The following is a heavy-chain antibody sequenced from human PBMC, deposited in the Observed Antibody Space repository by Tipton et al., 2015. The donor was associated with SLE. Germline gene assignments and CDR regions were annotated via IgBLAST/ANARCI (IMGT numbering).Heavy chain of an antibody. D-gene: IGHD2/OR15-2a*01. Sequence: PLRLSCAASGFTFSAYEMNWVRQAPGKGLEWVSYISSSGSTVYYADSVKGRFTISRDNAKNSLYLQMSSLRAEDTAVYYCAREDFGEAFDIWGQGTMVTVSS. J-gene: IGHJ3*02. V-gene: IGHV3-48*03. CDR3: AREDFGEAFDI. CDR2: ISSSGSTV. CDR1: GFTFSAYE.